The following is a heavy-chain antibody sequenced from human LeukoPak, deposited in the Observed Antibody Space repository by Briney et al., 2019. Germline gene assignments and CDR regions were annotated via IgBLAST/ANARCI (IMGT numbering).Heavy chain of an antibody. D-gene: IGHD1-26*01. Sequence: ASVNVSCKASGYTFTSYYMHWVRQAPGQGLEWMGIINPSGGSTSYAQKFQGRVTMTRDTSTSTVYMELSSLRSEDTAVYYCARDRIVGAPMHRYNWFDPWGQGTLVTVSS. CDR1: GYTFTSYY. V-gene: IGHV1-46*01. J-gene: IGHJ5*02. CDR2: INPSGGST. CDR3: ARDRIVGAPMHRYNWFDP.